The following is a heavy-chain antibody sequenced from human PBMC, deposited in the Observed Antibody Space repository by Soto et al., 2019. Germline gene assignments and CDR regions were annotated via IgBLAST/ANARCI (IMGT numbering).Heavy chain of an antibody. D-gene: IGHD2-21*01. CDR2: ISPNSGAT. CDR1: GYTFGDDY. Sequence: QVQLVQSGAEVMEPGASGTVSCKASGYTFGDDYLHWVRQAPGQGLEWMGWISPNSGATEYAPKFQGRVTMTTDTSISTAFLKLASLRPDDMAIYYCARGPRTQLWLNFAHWGQGTLVTVSS. CDR3: ARGPRTQLWLNFAH. V-gene: IGHV1-2*02. J-gene: IGHJ1*01.